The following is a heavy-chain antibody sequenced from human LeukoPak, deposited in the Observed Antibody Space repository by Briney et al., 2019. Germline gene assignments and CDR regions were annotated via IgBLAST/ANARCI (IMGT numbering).Heavy chain of an antibody. Sequence: ASVTVSCKASGYTFTGYYMHWVRQAPGQGLEWMGWINPNSGGTNYAQKFQGRVTMTRDTSISTAYMELSRLRSDDTAVYYCARELSRLGYCSSTSCYRGFDPWGQGTLVTVSS. CDR2: INPNSGGT. J-gene: IGHJ5*02. D-gene: IGHD2-2*01. V-gene: IGHV1-2*02. CDR1: GYTFTGYY. CDR3: ARELSRLGYCSSTSCYRGFDP.